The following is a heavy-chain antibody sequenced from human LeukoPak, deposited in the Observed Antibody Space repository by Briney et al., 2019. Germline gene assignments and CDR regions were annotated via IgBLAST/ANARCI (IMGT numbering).Heavy chain of an antibody. D-gene: IGHD5-12*01. CDR3: AKDLDIVATITGK. J-gene: IGHJ4*02. CDR1: VFTFSTYA. CDR2: VSGSGGST. Sequence: PGGSLRLSCAASVFTFSTYAMSWVRHAPGRGLEWVSGVSGSGGSTYYADSVKGRFTISRDNSKNTLYLQMNSLRAEDTAVYYCAKDLDIVATITGKWGQGTLVTVSS. V-gene: IGHV3-23*01.